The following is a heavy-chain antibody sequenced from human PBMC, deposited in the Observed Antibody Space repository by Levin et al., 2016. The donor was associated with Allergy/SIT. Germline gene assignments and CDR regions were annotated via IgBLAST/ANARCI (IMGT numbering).Heavy chain of an antibody. V-gene: IGHV3-48*03. D-gene: IGHD3-16*01. CDR2: ISGSLNMV. CDR3: ARGGPGFGGDLAPPK. CDR1: GFTFNRFE. Sequence: GGSLRLSCTASGFTFNRFEMNWVRQAPGKGLEWVSYISGSLNMVDYADSVKGRFTISRDNANNVLYLQMDSLRVDDTAVYYCARGGPGFGGDLAPPKWGQGTLVTVSS. J-gene: IGHJ4*02.